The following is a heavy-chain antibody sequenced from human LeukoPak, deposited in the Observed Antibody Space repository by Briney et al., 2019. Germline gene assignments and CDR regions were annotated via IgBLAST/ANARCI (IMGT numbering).Heavy chain of an antibody. Sequence: ASVKVSCKASGYTFTSYGISWVRQAPGQGLEWMGWISAYNGNTNYAQKLQGRVTMTTDTSTSTAYMELRSLRSDDTAAYYCARGPPIYYDSSGSIDYWGQGTLVTVSS. CDR1: GYTFTSYG. J-gene: IGHJ4*02. D-gene: IGHD3-22*01. V-gene: IGHV1-18*01. CDR2: ISAYNGNT. CDR3: ARGPPIYYDSSGSIDY.